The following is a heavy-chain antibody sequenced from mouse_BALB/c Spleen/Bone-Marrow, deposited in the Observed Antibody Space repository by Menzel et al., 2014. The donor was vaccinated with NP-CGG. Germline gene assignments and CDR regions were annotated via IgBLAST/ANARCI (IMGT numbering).Heavy chain of an antibody. Sequence: QVHVKQSGAELVKPGASVKMSCKASDYTFTSYWMHWVKQRPGQGLEWIGVIDPSDSYTSYNQKFKGKATLTVDTSSSTAYMQLSSLTSEDSAVYYCTRSRDYGNWFAYWGQGTLVTVSA. CDR2: IDPSDSYT. V-gene: IGHV1S127*01. J-gene: IGHJ3*01. CDR3: TRSRDYGNWFAY. CDR1: DYTFTSYW. D-gene: IGHD2-1*01.